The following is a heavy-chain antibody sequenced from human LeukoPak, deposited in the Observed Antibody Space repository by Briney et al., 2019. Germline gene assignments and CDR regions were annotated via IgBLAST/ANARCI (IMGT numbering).Heavy chain of an antibody. J-gene: IGHJ6*02. CDR3: ARLVPTTVVTPGYYYGTDV. CDR2: IIPIFGIA. D-gene: IGHD4-23*01. CDR1: GGTFSSYA. Sequence: SVKVSCKASGGTFSSYAISWVRQAPGQGLEWMGRIIPIFGIANYAQKFQGRVTITADKSTSTAYMELSSLRSEDTAVYYCARLVPTTVVTPGYYYGTDVRGQGTTVTVSS. V-gene: IGHV1-69*04.